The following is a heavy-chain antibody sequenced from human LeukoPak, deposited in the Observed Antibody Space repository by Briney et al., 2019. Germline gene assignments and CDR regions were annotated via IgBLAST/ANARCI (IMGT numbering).Heavy chain of an antibody. J-gene: IGHJ6*02. CDR1: GGSINGYY. CDR2: MFYNGNT. CDR3: ARLTREDGVDV. Sequence: SETLSLTCNVSGGSINGYYWTWIRQPPRKGLERNGYMFYNGNTNYSPALKCRVTISLDTSKSQISMRLTSVTAADTGVYHCARLTREDGVDVWGQGTTVTVSS. V-gene: IGHV4-59*01.